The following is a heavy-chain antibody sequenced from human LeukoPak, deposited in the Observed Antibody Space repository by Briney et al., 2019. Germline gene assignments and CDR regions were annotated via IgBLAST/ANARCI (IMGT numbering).Heavy chain of an antibody. D-gene: IGHD3-22*01. CDR2: INPSGGTT. CDR3: ASGFMGYDRSGYYDDAFDI. CDR1: GYTFTSYH. Sequence: ASVKVSCKASGYTFTSYHMHWVRQAPGQGLEWMGIINPSGGTTNYAQKFQGRVTITADKSTSTAYMELSRLRSDDTAVYYCASGFMGYDRSGYYDDAFDIWGQGTMVTVSS. V-gene: IGHV1-46*01. J-gene: IGHJ3*02.